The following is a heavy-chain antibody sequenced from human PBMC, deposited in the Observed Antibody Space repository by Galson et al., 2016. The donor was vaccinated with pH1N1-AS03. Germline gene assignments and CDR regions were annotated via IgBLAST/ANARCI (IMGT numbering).Heavy chain of an antibody. CDR2: IIPMLNLP. CDR3: AKGYSATPSSTFDI. CDR1: GGTFNTYA. J-gene: IGHJ3*02. D-gene: IGHD2-15*01. Sequence: SVKVSCKASGGTFNTYAISWVRQAPGQGLEWMGRIIPMLNLPDYAQKFQVRVTITADKSTNTAYMELTNLRSDDTALYYCAKGYSATPSSTFDIWGQGTMVTVSS. V-gene: IGHV1-69*04.